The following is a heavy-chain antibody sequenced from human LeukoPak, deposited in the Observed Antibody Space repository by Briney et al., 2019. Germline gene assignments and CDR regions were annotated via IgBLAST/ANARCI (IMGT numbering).Heavy chain of an antibody. CDR2: ISGSGGST. CDR3: AKDHGVLRFLEWLSPYYYFDY. D-gene: IGHD3-3*01. V-gene: IGHV3-23*01. CDR1: GFTFSSYA. J-gene: IGHJ4*02. Sequence: GGSLRPSCAASGFTFSSYAMSWVRQAPGKGLEWVSAISGSGGSTYYADSVKGRFTISRDNSKNTLYLQMNSLRAEDTAVYYCAKDHGVLRFLEWLSPYYYFDYWGQGTLVTVSS.